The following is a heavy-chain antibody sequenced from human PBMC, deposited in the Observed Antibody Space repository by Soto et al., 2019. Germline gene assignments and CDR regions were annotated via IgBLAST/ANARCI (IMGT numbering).Heavy chain of an antibody. D-gene: IGHD6-13*01. V-gene: IGHV3-33*01. J-gene: IGHJ5*02. CDR2: IWYDGSNK. CDR1: GFTFSSYG. Sequence: QVQLVESGGGVVQPGRSLRLSCAASGFTFSSYGMHWVRQAPGKGLEWVAVIWYDGSNKYYADSVKGRFTISRDNSKNTLYLQMNSLRAEDTAVDYCARDPRGSSSHDGWFDPWGQGTLVTVSS. CDR3: ARDPRGSSSHDGWFDP.